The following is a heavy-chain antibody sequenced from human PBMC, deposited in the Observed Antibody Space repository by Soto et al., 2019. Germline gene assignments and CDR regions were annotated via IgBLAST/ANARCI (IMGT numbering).Heavy chain of an antibody. CDR3: ARFYMVRGGMGAFDI. J-gene: IGHJ3*02. CDR1: GGSISSGGYY. D-gene: IGHD3-10*01. CDR2: IYYIGST. Sequence: QVQLQESGPGLVKPSQTLSLTCTVSGGSISSGGYYWSWIRQHPGKGLEWIGYIYYIGSTYYNPSLKSRVAISVDTSKSQFSLKLSSVTAADTSVYYCARFYMVRGGMGAFDIWGQGTMVTVSS. V-gene: IGHV4-31*03.